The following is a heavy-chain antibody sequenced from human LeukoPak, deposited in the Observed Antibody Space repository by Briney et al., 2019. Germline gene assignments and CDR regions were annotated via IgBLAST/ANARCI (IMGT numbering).Heavy chain of an antibody. J-gene: IGHJ5*02. CDR3: ASLYYDYVWGSYRYTPPANWFDP. CDR2: IYYSGSN. V-gene: IGHV4-39*01. CDR1: GGSISSSSYY. Sequence: PSETLSLTCTVSGGSISSSSYYWGWIRPPPGKGLEWIGSIYYSGSNYSHPYLKGRVTISVDTSKNQFSLKLSSVTAADTAVYYCASLYYDYVWGSYRYTPPANWFDPWGQGTLVTVSS. D-gene: IGHD3-16*02.